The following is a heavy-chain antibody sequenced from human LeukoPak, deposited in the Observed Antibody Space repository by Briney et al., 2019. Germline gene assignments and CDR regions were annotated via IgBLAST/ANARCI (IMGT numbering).Heavy chain of an antibody. CDR2: ITNSGGST. V-gene: IGHV3-23*01. CDR1: GFTFSTYV. J-gene: IGHJ6*02. Sequence: PGGSLRLSCAASGFTFSTYVMNWVRQAPGRGLEWVSAITNSGGSTYYADSVKGRFTISRDNSKNTLYLQMNSLRADDAAIYYCAKGLNSAFGGSRWDYYYYGMDVWGQGTTVTVSS. D-gene: IGHD3-10*01. CDR3: AKGLNSAFGGSRWDYYYYGMDV.